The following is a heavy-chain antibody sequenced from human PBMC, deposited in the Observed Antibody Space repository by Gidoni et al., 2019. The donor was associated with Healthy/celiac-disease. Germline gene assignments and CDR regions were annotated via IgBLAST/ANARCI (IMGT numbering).Heavy chain of an antibody. CDR3: ARVPQDDFWNGEWFDP. CDR1: GFTFSSYS. Sequence: EVQLVESGGGLVKPGGSLRLSCAASGFTFSSYSMNWVRQAPGKGLEWVSSISSSSSYIYYADSVKGRFTISRDNAKNSLYLQMNSLRAEDTAVYYCARVPQDDFWNGEWFDPWGQGTLVTVSS. D-gene: IGHD3-3*01. CDR2: ISSSSSYI. J-gene: IGHJ5*02. V-gene: IGHV3-21*01.